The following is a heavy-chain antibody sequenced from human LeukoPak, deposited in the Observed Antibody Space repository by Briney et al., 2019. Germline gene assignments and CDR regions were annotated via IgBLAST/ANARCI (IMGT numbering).Heavy chain of an antibody. CDR1: GFTFSSYA. D-gene: IGHD1-26*01. Sequence: GRCLRPSCAVSGFTFSSYAMSWVRQAAGDGSEWVSSISGSGGSTYYADSVKGRFTISRDNSKNTLYLQMNSLRAEDTAVDYCAKSGYSGSYQRFDYWGQGTLVTVSS. CDR3: AKSGYSGSYQRFDY. V-gene: IGHV3-23*01. J-gene: IGHJ4*02. CDR2: ISGSGGST.